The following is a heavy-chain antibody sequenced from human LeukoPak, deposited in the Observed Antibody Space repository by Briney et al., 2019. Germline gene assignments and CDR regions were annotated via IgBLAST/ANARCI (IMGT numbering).Heavy chain of an antibody. V-gene: IGHV4-34*01. Sequence: SETLSLTCAVYGGSFSGYYWSWIRQPPGKGLEWIGEINHSGSTNYNPSLKSRVTISVDTSKNQFSLKLSSVTAADTAVYYCYGTWDYYYYDYMDVWGKGTTVTVSS. CDR2: INHSGST. CDR3: YGTWDYYYYDYMDV. J-gene: IGHJ6*03. CDR1: GGSFSGYY. D-gene: IGHD4-17*01.